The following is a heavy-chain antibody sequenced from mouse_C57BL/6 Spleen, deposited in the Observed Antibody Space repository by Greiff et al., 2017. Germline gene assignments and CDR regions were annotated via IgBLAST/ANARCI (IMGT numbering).Heavy chain of an antibody. V-gene: IGHV1-42*01. D-gene: IGHD2-5*01. CDR3: ARTGYSNYLDY. Sequence: VQLQQSGPELVKPGASVKISCKASGYSFTGYYMNWVKQSPEKSLEWIGEINPSTGGTTYNQKFKAKATLTVDKSSSTAYMQLKSLTSEDSAVYYCARTGYSNYLDYWGQGTTLTVSS. J-gene: IGHJ2*01. CDR2: INPSTGGT. CDR1: GYSFTGYY.